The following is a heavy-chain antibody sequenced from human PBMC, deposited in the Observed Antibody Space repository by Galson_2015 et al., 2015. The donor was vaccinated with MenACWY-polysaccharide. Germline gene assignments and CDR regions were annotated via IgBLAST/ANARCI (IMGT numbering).Heavy chain of an antibody. Sequence: SLRLSCAASGFAFSTYSMSWVRQAPGKGLEWISYITGSRSTVITSEFYADSVQGRFTISRDNSKNTLYLEMNSLRAEDTAVYYCARESSRIVFHAFDIWGQGTMVTVSS. CDR3: ARESSRIVFHAFDI. CDR1: GFAFSTYS. J-gene: IGHJ3*02. V-gene: IGHV3-48*01. D-gene: IGHD6-19*01. CDR2: ITGSRSTVITSE.